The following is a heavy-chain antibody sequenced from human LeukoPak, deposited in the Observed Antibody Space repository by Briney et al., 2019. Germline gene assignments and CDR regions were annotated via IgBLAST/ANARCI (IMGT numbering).Heavy chain of an antibody. J-gene: IGHJ4*02. CDR3: ARDLGMAEAGTAHFDY. V-gene: IGHV3-30*04. CDR2: ISSDGSLI. CDR1: GFTLSPFP. D-gene: IGHD6-13*01. Sequence: PGGSLRLSCVASGFTLSPFPMHWVRQAPGKGLEWVAMISSDGSLIYYTDSVWGRLIISRDNSKNSVYLETNNLRPDDTAVYYCARDLGMAEAGTAHFDYWGQGTQVTVSS.